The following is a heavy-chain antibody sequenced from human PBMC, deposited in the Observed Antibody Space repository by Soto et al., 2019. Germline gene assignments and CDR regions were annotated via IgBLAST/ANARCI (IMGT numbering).Heavy chain of an antibody. J-gene: IGHJ6*02. CDR3: ARDFGPTSGYHFYSMDV. CDR1: GFNVDSFE. CDR2: MSSGGSAI. V-gene: IGHV3-48*03. D-gene: IGHD3-22*01. Sequence: EVQLIESGGGLVQPGESLRLSCAASGFNVDSFEMSWVRQPQGKGLQWLSSMSSGGSAIHYADSVKGRFTISRDSAKNTLSLQINSLRAEDTAVYYCARDFGPTSGYHFYSMDVWGQGTTVTVSS.